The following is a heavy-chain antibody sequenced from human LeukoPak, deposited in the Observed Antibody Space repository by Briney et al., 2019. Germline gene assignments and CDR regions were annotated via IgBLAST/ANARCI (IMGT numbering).Heavy chain of an antibody. CDR1: GFTFSSYW. CDR3: AREGVSYDSSGYYERLFDY. V-gene: IGHV3-7*01. J-gene: IGHJ4*02. D-gene: IGHD3-22*01. CDR2: IKQDGSEK. Sequence: GGSLRLSCVASGFTFSSYWMSWVRQAPGKGLEWVANIKQDGSEKYYVDSVKGRFTISRDNAKNSLYLQMNSLRAEDTAVYYCAREGVSYDSSGYYERLFDYWGQGTLVTVSS.